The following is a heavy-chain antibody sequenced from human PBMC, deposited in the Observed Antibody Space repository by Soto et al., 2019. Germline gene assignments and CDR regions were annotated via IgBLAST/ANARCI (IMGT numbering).Heavy chain of an antibody. D-gene: IGHD2-2*01. V-gene: IGHV3-23*01. J-gene: IGHJ4*02. CDR2: ITGTSANT. CDR3: AKGGATYALFTQDY. Sequence: EVQLLESGGGLVQPGGSLRLSCAASRFTFSNFAMSWVRQAPGKGLEWVSTITGTSANTYYTDSVKGRFAISRDNSKNTLYLQMNSLPTEDTAVYYCAKGGATYALFTQDYWGQGTLVTVSS. CDR1: RFTFSNFA.